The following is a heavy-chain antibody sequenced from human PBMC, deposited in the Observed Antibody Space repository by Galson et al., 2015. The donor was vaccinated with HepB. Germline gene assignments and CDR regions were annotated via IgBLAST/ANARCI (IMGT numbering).Heavy chain of an antibody. CDR2: ISSNGGST. D-gene: IGHD2-2*01. CDR3: ARAGGYCSSTSCPYYYYGMDV. CDR1: GFTFSSYA. J-gene: IGHJ6*02. V-gene: IGHV3-64*01. Sequence: SLRLSCAASGFTFSSYAMHWVRQAPGKGLEYVSAISSNGGSTYYANSVKGRFTISRDNSKNTLYLQMGSLRAEDMAVYYCARAGGYCSSTSCPYYYYGMDVWGQGTTVTVSS.